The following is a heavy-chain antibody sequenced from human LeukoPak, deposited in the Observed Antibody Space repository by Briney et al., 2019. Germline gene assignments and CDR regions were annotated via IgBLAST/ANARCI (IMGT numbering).Heavy chain of an antibody. Sequence: GASVKVSCKASGYTFTCYYMHWVRQAPGQGLEWMGRINPNSGGTNYAQKFQGRVTMTRDTSISTAYMELSRLRSDDTAVYYCARANSMVRGENWFDPWGQGTLVTVSS. CDR2: INPNSGGT. CDR3: ARANSMVRGENWFDP. D-gene: IGHD3-10*01. CDR1: GYTFTCYY. J-gene: IGHJ5*02. V-gene: IGHV1-2*06.